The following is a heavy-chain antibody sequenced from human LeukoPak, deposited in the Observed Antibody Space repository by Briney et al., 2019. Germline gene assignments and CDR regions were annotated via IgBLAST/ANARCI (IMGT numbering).Heavy chain of an antibody. CDR2: FDPEDGET. CDR3: ATAQWLLYFDY. V-gene: IGHV1-24*01. D-gene: IGHD6-19*01. CDR1: GYTFTSYG. Sequence: ASVKVSCKASGYTFTSYGISWVRQAPGQGLEWMGGFDPEDGETIYAQRFQGRVTTTEDTSTDTAYMELSSLRSEDTAVYYCATAQWLLYFDYWGQGTLVTVSS. J-gene: IGHJ4*02.